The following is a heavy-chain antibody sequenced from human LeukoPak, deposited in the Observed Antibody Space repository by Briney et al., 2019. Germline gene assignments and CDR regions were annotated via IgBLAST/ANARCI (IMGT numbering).Heavy chain of an antibody. Sequence: GGSLRLSCAASTFTFSSYAMHWVRQAPGKGLEWVTVISSDGSNKYYADSVKGRFTISRDNSNNTLDLQMNSLRAEDTAVYYCARGPSARFFGVAKGAFDIWGQGTMVTVSS. D-gene: IGHD3-3*01. CDR1: TFTFSSYA. V-gene: IGHV3-30*04. CDR3: ARGPSARFFGVAKGAFDI. CDR2: ISSDGSNK. J-gene: IGHJ3*02.